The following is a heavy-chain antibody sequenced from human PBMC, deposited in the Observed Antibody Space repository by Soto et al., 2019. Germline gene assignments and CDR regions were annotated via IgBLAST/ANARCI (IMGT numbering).Heavy chain of an antibody. J-gene: IGHJ6*02. Sequence: DVQLVESGGAVVQPGESLRLSCEVSGFTFSMYSMTWVRQAPGKGLEWVAKIPQEGGDGHYADSVKGRFTISRDNAKNSVFLQINNLRAADTAVYYCARDQLILPAHDFFYGSDVWGQWATVTVS. D-gene: IGHD2-21*02. CDR1: GFTFSMYS. V-gene: IGHV3-7*03. CDR3: ARDQLILPAHDFFYGSDV. CDR2: IPQEGGDG.